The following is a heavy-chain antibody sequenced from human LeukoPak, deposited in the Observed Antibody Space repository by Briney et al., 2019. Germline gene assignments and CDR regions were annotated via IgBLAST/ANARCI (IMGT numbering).Heavy chain of an antibody. CDR3: ARDPLTALGMDV. D-gene: IGHD4/OR15-4a*01. Sequence: SETLSLTCTVSGGSVSSGSYYWSWIRQPPGKGLEWIGCIYYSGSTDYNPSLKSRVAISVDTSKNQFSLNLSSVTAADTAVYYCARDPLTALGMDVWGKGTTVTVSS. CDR1: GGSVSSGSYY. CDR2: IYYSGST. V-gene: IGHV4-61*01. J-gene: IGHJ6*04.